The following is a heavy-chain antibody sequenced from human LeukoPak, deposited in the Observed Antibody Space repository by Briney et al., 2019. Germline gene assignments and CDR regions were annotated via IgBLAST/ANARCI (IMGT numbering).Heavy chain of an antibody. CDR1: GFTFSSYA. J-gene: IGHJ4*02. Sequence: PGGSLRLSCAGSGFTFSSYAMHWVRQAPGKGLEWVAVISYDGSNKYYADSVKGRFTISRDNSKNTLYLQMNSLRSDDTAVYYCARDFGYNEGSIDYWGQGTLVTVSS. CDR3: ARDFGYNEGSIDY. V-gene: IGHV3-30*04. D-gene: IGHD5-24*01. CDR2: ISYDGSNK.